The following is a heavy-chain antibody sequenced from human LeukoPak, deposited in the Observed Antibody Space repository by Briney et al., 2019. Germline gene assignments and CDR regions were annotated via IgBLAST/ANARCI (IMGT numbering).Heavy chain of an antibody. CDR3: AKDFTIVVVPAAASFDY. CDR2: ISWNSGSI. Sequence: GGSLRLSCAASGFTFDDYAMHWVRQAPGKGLEWVSGISWNSGSIGYADSVKGRFTISRDNAKNSLYLQMNSLRAEDTAVYYCAKDFTIVVVPAAASFDYWGQGTLVTVSS. V-gene: IGHV3-9*01. CDR1: GFTFDDYA. D-gene: IGHD2-2*01. J-gene: IGHJ4*02.